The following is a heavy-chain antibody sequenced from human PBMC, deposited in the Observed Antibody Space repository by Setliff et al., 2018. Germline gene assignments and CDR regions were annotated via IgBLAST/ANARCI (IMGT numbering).Heavy chain of an antibody. CDR1: GYTFTSYD. Sequence: VKVSCKASGYTFTSYDINWVRQATGQGLEWMGWMNPNSGNTGYAQKFQGRVTMTRNTSISTAYMELSSLRSEDTAVYYCARVVYYYDSSGYQNWYFDLWGRGTLVTVSS. D-gene: IGHD3-22*01. CDR2: MNPNSGNT. CDR3: ARVVYYYDSSGYQNWYFDL. J-gene: IGHJ2*01. V-gene: IGHV1-8*02.